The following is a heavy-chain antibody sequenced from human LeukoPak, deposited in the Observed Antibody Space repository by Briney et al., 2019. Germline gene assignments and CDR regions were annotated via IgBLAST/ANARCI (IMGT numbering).Heavy chain of an antibody. Sequence: GGSLRLSCAASGFTFSTYWMTWVRQAPGKGLEWVAYIKEDGTEKYYVDSVRGRFTISRDNAENSMYLQMDSLRAEDTAVYYCARLQRGLSAFPPVAGYWGQGTQVTVSS. D-gene: IGHD6-19*01. CDR3: ARLQRGLSAFPPVAGY. V-gene: IGHV3-7*05. CDR2: IKEDGTEK. J-gene: IGHJ4*02. CDR1: GFTFSTYW.